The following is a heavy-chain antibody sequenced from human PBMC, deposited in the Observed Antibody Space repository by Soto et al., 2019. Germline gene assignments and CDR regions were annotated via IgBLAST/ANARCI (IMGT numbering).Heavy chain of an antibody. J-gene: IGHJ4*02. D-gene: IGHD3-9*01. V-gene: IGHV3-30-3*01. CDR2: ISYDGSNK. Sequence: GGSLRLSCAASGFTFSSYAMHWVRQAPGKGLEWVAVISYDGSNKYYADSVKGRFTISRDDSKNTLYLQMNSLRAEDTAVYYCASSLGGDWLLYHQVWYWGPGTLVTVSS. CDR1: GFTFSSYA. CDR3: ASSLGGDWLLYHQVWY.